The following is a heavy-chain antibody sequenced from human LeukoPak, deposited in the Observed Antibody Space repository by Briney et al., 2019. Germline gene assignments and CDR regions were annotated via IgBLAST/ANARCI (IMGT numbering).Heavy chain of an antibody. J-gene: IGHJ4*02. CDR1: GFTFSTYG. V-gene: IGHV3-30*03. CDR3: ARGHSGGV. CDR2: ISYDGSNK. Sequence: PGGSLRLSCAASGFTFSTYGMRWVRQAPGKGLEWVAVISYDGSNKYYADSVKGRFTISRDNSDNTLYLQMNSLTAEDTAVYYCARGHSGGVWGQGTLVTVSS. D-gene: IGHD4-23*01.